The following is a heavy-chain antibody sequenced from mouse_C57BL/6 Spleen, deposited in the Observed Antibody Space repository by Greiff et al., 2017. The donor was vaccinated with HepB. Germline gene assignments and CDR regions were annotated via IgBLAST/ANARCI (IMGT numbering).Heavy chain of an antibody. J-gene: IGHJ3*01. D-gene: IGHD2-2*01. CDR2: IDPENGDT. CDR1: GFNIKDDY. Sequence: EVQLQQSGAELVRPGASVKLSCTASGFNIKDDYMHWVKQRPEQGLEWIGWIDPENGDTEYASKFQGKATITADTSSNTAYLQLSSLTSEDTAVYYCTRSTMVTTGFAYWGQGTLVTVSA. V-gene: IGHV14-4*01. CDR3: TRSTMVTTGFAY.